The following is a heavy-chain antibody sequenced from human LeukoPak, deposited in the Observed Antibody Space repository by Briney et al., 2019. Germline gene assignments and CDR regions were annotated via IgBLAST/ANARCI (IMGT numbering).Heavy chain of an antibody. CDR2: IYPGDSDT. J-gene: IGHJ4*02. V-gene: IGHV5-51*01. CDR1: GYTFGNSW. Sequence: GESLKISCKGSGYTFGNSWIAWVRPTPGKGLELMGIIYPGDSDTRYRPSYQGQVTISADKSINTAYLQWASLRVSDTGLYFCARQMTSDHELDHWGQGTLVTVSS. CDR3: ARQMTSDHELDH. D-gene: IGHD1-14*01.